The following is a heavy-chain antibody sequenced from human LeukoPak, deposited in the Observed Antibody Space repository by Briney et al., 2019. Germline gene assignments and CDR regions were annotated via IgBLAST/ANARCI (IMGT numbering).Heavy chain of an antibody. Sequence: GGSLRLSCAASGITLSNYEMNWVRQAPGKGLEWLSYISGSGTTIYYADSVKGRFTISRDNSKNSLYLQMNSLRTEDTALYYCAKGSDTFDIWGQGTMVTVSS. J-gene: IGHJ3*02. CDR1: GITLSNYE. CDR2: ISGSGTTI. CDR3: AKGSDTFDI. V-gene: IGHV3-48*03.